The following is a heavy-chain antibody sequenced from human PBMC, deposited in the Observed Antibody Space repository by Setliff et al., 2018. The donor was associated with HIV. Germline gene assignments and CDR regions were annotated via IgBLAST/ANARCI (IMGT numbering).Heavy chain of an antibody. Sequence: SVKVSCKTSRRTFSEDAINWVRQAPGEGLEWVGGIIHILGTADYAEKFQGRVTITADEPRSTVYLEVSNLRSDDAAVYYCAKAVRGYGSTYYNYYYMDVWGKGTTVTVSS. V-gene: IGHV1-69*13. D-gene: IGHD3-10*01. CDR1: RRTFSEDA. CDR3: AKAVRGYGSTYYNYYYMDV. CDR2: IIHILGTA. J-gene: IGHJ6*03.